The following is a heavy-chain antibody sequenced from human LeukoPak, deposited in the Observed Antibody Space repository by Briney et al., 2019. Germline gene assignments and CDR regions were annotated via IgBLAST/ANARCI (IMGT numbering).Heavy chain of an antibody. CDR1: GFTFSSYW. CDR3: AKLSQQVSSGYYYSDY. J-gene: IGHJ4*02. Sequence: GGSLRLSCAASGFTFSSYWMNWVRQAPGRGPEWVAHIKQDGSEKYYLDSVKGRFTISRDNAKNSLYLQMNSLRAEDTAVYYCAKLSQQVSSGYYYSDYWGQGTLVTASS. CDR2: IKQDGSEK. V-gene: IGHV3-7*01. D-gene: IGHD3-22*01.